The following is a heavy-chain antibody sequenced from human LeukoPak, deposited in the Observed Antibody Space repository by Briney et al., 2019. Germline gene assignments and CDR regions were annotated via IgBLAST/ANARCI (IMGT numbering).Heavy chain of an antibody. J-gene: IGHJ4*02. D-gene: IGHD2-8*01. CDR1: GGAISTYY. CDR3: ARVGDGRFDQ. CDR2: IYYSGNI. Sequence: SETLSLTCTVSGGAISTYYWSWIRQPPGKGLEWIGYIYYSGNINYNPSLKSRVTMSVDTSKNQFSLKLSSVTAADTAVYYCARVGDGRFDQWGQGTLVTVSS. V-gene: IGHV4-59*01.